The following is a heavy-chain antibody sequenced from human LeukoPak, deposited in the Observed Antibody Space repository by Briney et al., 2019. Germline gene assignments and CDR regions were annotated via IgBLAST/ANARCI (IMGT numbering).Heavy chain of an antibody. D-gene: IGHD3-22*01. CDR3: ARDPGRRHYDSSGYFF. V-gene: IGHV3-30-3*01. CDR1: GFTFSSYA. J-gene: IGHJ4*02. CDR2: ISYDGSNK. Sequence: HPGGSLRLSCAASGFTFSSYAMHWVRQAPGKGLEWVAVISYDGSNKYYADSVKGRFTISRDNSKNTLYLQMNSLGAEDTAVYYCARDPGRRHYDSSGYFFWGQGTLVTVSS.